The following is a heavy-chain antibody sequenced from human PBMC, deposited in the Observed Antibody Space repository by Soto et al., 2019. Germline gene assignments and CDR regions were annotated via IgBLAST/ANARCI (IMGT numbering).Heavy chain of an antibody. CDR3: ASGRGGATPY. V-gene: IGHV4-34*01. Sequence: QVQLQQWGAGLLKPSETLSLTCAVYGGSFSGYYWSWIRQPPGKGLEWIGEINHSGSTNYNPSLKSRDPISVDPSTHQFSLKLSSVTAADTAVYHCASGRGGATPYWGQGTLVTVSS. D-gene: IGHD1-26*01. CDR1: GGSFSGYY. CDR2: INHSGST. J-gene: IGHJ4*02.